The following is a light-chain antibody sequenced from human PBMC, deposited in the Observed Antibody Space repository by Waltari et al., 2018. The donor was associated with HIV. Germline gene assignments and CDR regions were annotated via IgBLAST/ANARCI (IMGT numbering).Light chain of an antibody. Sequence: NFMLTQPHSVSESPGETVTISCTRSSGSIANYYVQWSQQRPGSAPTTVIYEDNKRPSGVPGRLSGSLATSATSSSLTISGLKTEDEADSYCQSCYPSIVVFGGGTKL. CDR3: QSCYPSIVV. V-gene: IGLV6-57*04. CDR1: SGSIANYY. J-gene: IGLJ2*01. CDR2: EDN.